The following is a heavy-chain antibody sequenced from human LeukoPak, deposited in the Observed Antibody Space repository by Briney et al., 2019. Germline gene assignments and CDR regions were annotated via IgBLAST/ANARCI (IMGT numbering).Heavy chain of an antibody. D-gene: IGHD3-10*01. J-gene: IGHJ4*02. Sequence: GGSLTLSCAASGFTFSTYAMNWVRQAPGKGLEWITRITGNSDNTYYANSVKGRFTISRDNSKNTLYLQMSSLRAAETAVYYCAKEKNKYGFNGLDYWGQGTLVTVSS. CDR1: GFTFSTYA. CDR2: ITGNSDNT. V-gene: IGHV3-23*01. CDR3: AKEKNKYGFNGLDY.